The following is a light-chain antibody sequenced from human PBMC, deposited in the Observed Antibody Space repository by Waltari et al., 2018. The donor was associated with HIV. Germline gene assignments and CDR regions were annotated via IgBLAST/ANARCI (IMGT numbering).Light chain of an antibody. V-gene: IGKV3-11*01. CDR2: DAS. J-gene: IGKJ4*01. CDR1: QSVSTL. CDR3: QHRSNWPPLT. Sequence: EIVLSQSPATLSLSPGERATLSCKASQSVSTLLAWYQQKPGQAPRLLIYDASNRATGIPARFSGSGSGTDFTLTITSLEPEDFAVYYCQHRSNWPPLTFGGGTKVEIK.